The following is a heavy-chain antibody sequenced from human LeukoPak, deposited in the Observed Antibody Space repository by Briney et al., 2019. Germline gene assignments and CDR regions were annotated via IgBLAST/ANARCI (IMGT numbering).Heavy chain of an antibody. V-gene: IGHV4-39*01. J-gene: IGHJ3*02. CDR2: IYYSGST. CDR3: ARHYQYGSGTYMPFDI. CDR1: SGSISSTTYY. D-gene: IGHD3-10*01. Sequence: PSEALSLTCTVSSGSISSTTYYWGWIRQPPGEGLEWIGSIYYSGSTFYNPSLKSRVTISVDTSKNQISLKLRSVTAADTAAYFRARHYQYGSGTYMPFDIWGEGTMVTVSS.